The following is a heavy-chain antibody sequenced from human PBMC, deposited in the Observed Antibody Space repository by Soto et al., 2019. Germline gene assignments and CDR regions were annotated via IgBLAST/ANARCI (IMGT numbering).Heavy chain of an antibody. Sequence: SETLSLTCTVSGGSISSYYWSWTRQPPGKGLEWIGYIYYSGSTNYNPSLKSRVTISVDTSKNQFSLKLSSVTAADTAVYYCARAQGVYGMDVWGQGTTVTVSS. J-gene: IGHJ6*02. CDR2: IYYSGST. CDR3: ARAQGVYGMDV. CDR1: GGSISSYY. D-gene: IGHD3-16*01. V-gene: IGHV4-59*01.